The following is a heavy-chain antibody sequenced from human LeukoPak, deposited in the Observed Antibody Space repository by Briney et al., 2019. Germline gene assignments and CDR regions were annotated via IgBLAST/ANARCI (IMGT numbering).Heavy chain of an antibody. V-gene: IGHV1-2*04. CDR2: INPNSGGT. D-gene: IGHD3-3*01. J-gene: IGHJ4*02. CDR1: GYTFTGYY. CDR3: ARVSSDYDFWSGYYLDY. Sequence: ASVKVSCKASGYTFTGYYMHWVRQAPGQGLEWMGWINPNSGGTNYAQKFQGWVTMTRDTSISTAYMELSRLRSDDTAVYYCARVSSDYDFWSGYYLDYWGQGTLVTVSS.